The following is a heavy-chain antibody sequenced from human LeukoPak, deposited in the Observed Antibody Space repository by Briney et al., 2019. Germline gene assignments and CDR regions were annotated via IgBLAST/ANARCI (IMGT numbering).Heavy chain of an antibody. V-gene: IGHV3-21*01. D-gene: IGHD3-22*01. Sequence: GGSLRPSCAASGFTFSSYSMNWVRQAPGKGLEWVSSISSSSSYIYYADSVKGRFTISRDNAKNSLYLQMNSLRAEDTAVYYCARDRYYDSSGKNDAFDIWGQGTMVTVSS. CDR3: ARDRYYDSSGKNDAFDI. CDR1: GFTFSSYS. J-gene: IGHJ3*02. CDR2: ISSSSSYI.